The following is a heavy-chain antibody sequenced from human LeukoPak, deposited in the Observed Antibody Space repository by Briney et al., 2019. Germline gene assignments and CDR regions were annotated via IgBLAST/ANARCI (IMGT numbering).Heavy chain of an antibody. D-gene: IGHD6-19*01. J-gene: IGHJ4*02. CDR2: IGYDGSNK. CDR1: GFTFSSYG. CDR3: AKARGASSGWRHDFDY. Sequence: GGSLRLSCAASGFTFSSYGMHWVRQAPGKGLEWVAVIGYDGSNKYYADSVKGRFTISRDNSKNTLYLQMNSLRAEDTAVYYCAKARGASSGWRHDFDYWGQGTLVTVSS. V-gene: IGHV3-33*06.